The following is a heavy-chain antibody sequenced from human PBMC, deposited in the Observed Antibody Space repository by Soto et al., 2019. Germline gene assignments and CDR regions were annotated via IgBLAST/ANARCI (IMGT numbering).Heavy chain of an antibody. CDR1: GFNFNVAW. CDR3: TKVLALPPNDAFDI. V-gene: IGHV3-15*01. J-gene: IGHJ3*02. D-gene: IGHD3-3*02. CDR2: IKSKGGGETT. Sequence: EGQLVESGGRLVEPGGSLRLSCAASGFNFNVAWMNWVRQAPGKGLEWLGRIKSKGGGETTEYVAFVKDRFTISRDDSKNTLYLQMNCLKSEDTAVYYCTKVLALPPNDAFDIWGQGTMVTVSS.